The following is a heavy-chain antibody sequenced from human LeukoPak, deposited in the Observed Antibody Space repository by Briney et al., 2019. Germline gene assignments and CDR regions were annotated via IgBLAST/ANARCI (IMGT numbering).Heavy chain of an antibody. V-gene: IGHV1-8*01. CDR3: ARGQLKTVAAAGIDAFDI. J-gene: IGHJ3*02. D-gene: IGHD6-13*01. CDR2: MNPNSGNT. Sequence: ASVKVSCKASGYTFTSYDINWVRQATGQGLEWMGWMNPNSGNTGYAQKFQGGVTMTRNTSISTAYMELSSLRSEDTAVYYCARGQLKTVAAAGIDAFDIWGQGTMVTVSS. CDR1: GYTFTSYD.